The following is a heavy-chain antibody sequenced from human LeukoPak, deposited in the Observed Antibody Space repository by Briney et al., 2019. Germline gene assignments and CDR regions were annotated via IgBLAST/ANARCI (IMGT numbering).Heavy chain of an antibody. D-gene: IGHD3-22*01. J-gene: IGHJ5*02. V-gene: IGHV4-59*08. CDR3: ARHQNDYYDSSGYYYNWFDP. CDR1: GGSISSYY. CDR2: IYYSGST. Sequence: KSSETLSLTCTVSGGSISSYYWSWIRQPPGKGLEWIGYIYYSGSTNYNPSLKSRVTISVDTSKNQFSLKLSSVTAADTAVYHCARHQNDYYDSSGYYYNWFDPWGQGTLVTVSS.